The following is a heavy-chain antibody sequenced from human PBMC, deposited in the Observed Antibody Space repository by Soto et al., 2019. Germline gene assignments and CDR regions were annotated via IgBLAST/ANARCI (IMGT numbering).Heavy chain of an antibody. V-gene: IGHV3-30*03. D-gene: IGHD1-1*01. J-gene: IGHJ4*02. Sequence: QVQLVESGGGVVQPGRSLRLSCAASGFTFSRYVMHWVRQAPGKGLGWAALISYDGSNKQYADSVKGRFTISRDNSKNTLYLQVNSLRSEDTAVYYCARETPGWNPFDYWGQGTLVTVSS. CDR1: GFTFSRYV. CDR2: ISYDGSNK. CDR3: ARETPGWNPFDY.